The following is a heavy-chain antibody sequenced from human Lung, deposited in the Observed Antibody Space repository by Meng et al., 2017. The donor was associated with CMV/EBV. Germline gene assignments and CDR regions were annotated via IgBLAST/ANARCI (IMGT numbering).Heavy chain of an antibody. CDR3: ARDRVRSAEVVGGHPGY. CDR2: ISSDGTNK. V-gene: IGHV3-30*04. D-gene: IGHD2-21*01. Sequence: GESXKISCAASGFIFSNYALYWVRQAPGKGLESVAVISSDGTNKLHADSVEGRFTISRDNSKNTLYLQMSSLGAEDTAVYYCARDRVRSAEVVGGHPGYWXKGTXVTVSS. J-gene: IGHJ4*02. CDR1: GFIFSNYA.